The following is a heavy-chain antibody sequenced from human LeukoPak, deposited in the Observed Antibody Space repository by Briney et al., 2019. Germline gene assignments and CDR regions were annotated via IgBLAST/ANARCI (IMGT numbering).Heavy chain of an antibody. Sequence: SETLSLTCTVSGGSVSSGSYYWSWIRQPPGKGLEWIGYIYYSGSTNYNPSLKSRVTISVDTSKNQFSLKLSSVTAADTAVYYCATFVYSCSWQYYYYYMDVWGKGTTVTVSS. V-gene: IGHV4-61*01. CDR2: IYYSGST. D-gene: IGHD6-13*01. CDR3: ATFVYSCSWQYYYYYMDV. J-gene: IGHJ6*03. CDR1: GGSVSSGSYY.